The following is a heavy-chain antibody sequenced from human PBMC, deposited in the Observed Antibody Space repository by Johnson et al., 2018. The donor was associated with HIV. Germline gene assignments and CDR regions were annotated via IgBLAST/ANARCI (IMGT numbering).Heavy chain of an antibody. CDR2: ISYDGGNK. CDR3: ARDRSSSWSDAFDI. J-gene: IGHJ3*02. D-gene: IGHD6-13*01. Sequence: QVQLVESGGGLVKPGGSLRLSCAASGFTFSDYYMSWIRQTPGKGLEWVAAISYDGGNKYYADSVKGRFTISRDNSKNTLYLQMNSLRVEDTAVYYCARDRSSSWSDAFDIWGQGTMVTVSS. V-gene: IGHV3-30*03. CDR1: GFTFSDYY.